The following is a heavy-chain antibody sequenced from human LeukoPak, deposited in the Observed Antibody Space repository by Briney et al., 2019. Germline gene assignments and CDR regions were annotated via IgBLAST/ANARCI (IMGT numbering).Heavy chain of an antibody. CDR1: GGSISSSSYY. V-gene: IGHV4-39*01. J-gene: IGHJ5*02. CDR2: IYDSGST. D-gene: IGHD3-22*01. CDR3: ARHLSEGYYDSSGYPVKWFDP. Sequence: SETLSLTCTVSGGSISSSSYYWGWIRQPPGKGLEWIGSIYDSGSTYYNPCLKSRVTISVDRSKNQFSLKLSSVTAADTAVYYCARHLSEGYYDSSGYPVKWFDPWGQGTLVTVSS.